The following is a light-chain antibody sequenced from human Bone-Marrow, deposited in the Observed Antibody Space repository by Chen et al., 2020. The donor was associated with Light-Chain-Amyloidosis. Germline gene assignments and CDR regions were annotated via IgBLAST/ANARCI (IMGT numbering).Light chain of an antibody. CDR3: QSADSSGTYEVI. J-gene: IGLJ2*01. CDR1: DLPTKY. CDR2: RDT. Sequence: SYELTQPPSVSVSPGQTARITCPGGDLPTKYAYWYQQKPGQAPVLVIHRDTERPSGISERFSGSNSGTTATLTISGVQAEDEADYHCQSADSSGTYEVILGGGTKLTVL. V-gene: IGLV3-25*03.